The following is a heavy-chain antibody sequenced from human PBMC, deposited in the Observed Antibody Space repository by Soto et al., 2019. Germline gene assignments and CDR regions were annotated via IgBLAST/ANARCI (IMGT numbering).Heavy chain of an antibody. Sequence: GGSLRLSCAASGFTFSSYWMSWVRQAPGKGLEWVANIKQDGSEKYYVDSVKGRFTISRDNAKNSLYLQMNSLRAEDTAVYYCARVGRGADIVVVPAAGDYYYYYYMDVWGKGTTVTVSS. V-gene: IGHV3-7*01. D-gene: IGHD2-2*01. CDR3: ARVGRGADIVVVPAAGDYYYYYYMDV. J-gene: IGHJ6*03. CDR1: GFTFSSYW. CDR2: IKQDGSEK.